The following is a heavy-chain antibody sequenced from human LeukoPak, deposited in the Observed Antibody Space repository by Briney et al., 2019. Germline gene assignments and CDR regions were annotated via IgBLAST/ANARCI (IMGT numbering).Heavy chain of an antibody. Sequence: GGSLRLSCAASGFTFSSYAMHWVRQAPGKGLEWVAVISYDGSNKYYADSVKGRFTISRDNSKNTLYLQMNSLRAEDTAVYYCAKDQTTVTLIDYWGQGTLVTVSS. CDR2: ISYDGSNK. V-gene: IGHV3-30*18. CDR1: GFTFSSYA. CDR3: AKDQTTVTLIDY. J-gene: IGHJ4*02. D-gene: IGHD4-17*01.